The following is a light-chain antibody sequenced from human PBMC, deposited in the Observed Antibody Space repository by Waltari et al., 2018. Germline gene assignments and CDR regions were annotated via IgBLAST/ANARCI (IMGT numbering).Light chain of an antibody. CDR2: KAS. Sequence: DIQLTQSPSTLLASVGDRVTITCRASQDIGTWLAWYQQKPGKAPELLVYKASRLQSGVPSRFSGRGSGTEFTLTISSLQPEDFATFYCQQFDTYPWTFGQGTKVDIK. CDR1: QDIGTW. CDR3: QQFDTYPWT. V-gene: IGKV1-5*03. J-gene: IGKJ1*01.